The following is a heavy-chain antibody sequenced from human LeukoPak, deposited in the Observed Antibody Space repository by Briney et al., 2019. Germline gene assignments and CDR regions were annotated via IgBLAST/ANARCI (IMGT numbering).Heavy chain of an antibody. CDR1: GGTFSNNA. J-gene: IGHJ4*02. CDR2: MNPSSGNT. Sequence: ASVKVSCKASGGTFSNNAISWVRQATGQGLEWMGWMNPSSGNTGYAQKFQGRLTMTRNTSISTAYMELSSLKSEDTGVYYCARGLPIDSWGQGTLVTVSS. CDR3: ARGLPIDS. V-gene: IGHV1-8*02.